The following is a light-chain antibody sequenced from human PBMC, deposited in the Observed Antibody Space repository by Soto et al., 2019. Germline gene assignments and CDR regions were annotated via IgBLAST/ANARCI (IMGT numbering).Light chain of an antibody. Sequence: EIVLTQSPGTLSLSPRERATLSCRASQSISSRNLAWYQQKPGQAPRLLIYGTSSRATGIPDRFSGSGSVTEFTLTINRLEPADFAVYYCQQYSDFPYTFGQGTKLEVK. CDR2: GTS. V-gene: IGKV3-20*01. CDR1: QSISSRN. CDR3: QQYSDFPYT. J-gene: IGKJ2*01.